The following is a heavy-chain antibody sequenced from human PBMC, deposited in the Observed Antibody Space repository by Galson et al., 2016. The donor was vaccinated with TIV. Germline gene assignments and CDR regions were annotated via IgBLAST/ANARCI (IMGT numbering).Heavy chain of an antibody. CDR3: ARDPRVYGDYLLAYFDY. D-gene: IGHD4-17*01. Sequence: SLRLSCAASGFTFSDYGIHRVRQAPGKGLEWVAVTSFDGSYTNFADSVKGRFIISRDNSKSTVSLHMNNLRVEDTAVYYCARDPRVYGDYLLAYFDYWGQGTLVTVSS. CDR2: TSFDGSYT. CDR1: GFTFSDYG. J-gene: IGHJ4*02. V-gene: IGHV3-30*03.